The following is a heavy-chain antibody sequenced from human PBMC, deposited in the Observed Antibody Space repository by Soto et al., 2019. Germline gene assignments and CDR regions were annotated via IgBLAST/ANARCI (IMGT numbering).Heavy chain of an antibody. CDR1: GGSISSSSYY. CDR3: ARLGGPTNIDY. V-gene: IGHV4-39*01. Sequence: SETLSLTCTVSGGSISSSSYYWGWIRQPPGKGLEWIGSIYYSGSTYYNPSLKSRVTISVDTSKNQFSLKLSSVTAADTAVYYCARLGGPTNIDYWGQGTLVTVSS. J-gene: IGHJ4*02. CDR2: IYYSGST.